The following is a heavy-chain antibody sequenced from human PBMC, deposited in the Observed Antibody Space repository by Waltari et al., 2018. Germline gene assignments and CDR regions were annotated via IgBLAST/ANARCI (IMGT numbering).Heavy chain of an antibody. CDR1: GYSFTNYA. V-gene: IGHV1-3*01. J-gene: IGHJ4*02. CDR2: INADDGNI. CDR3: ARGYHKTAWIVDY. Sequence: QVQLVQSGAEVKKPGASGTVSCKASGYSFTNYAMHWVRQAPGQSLEWMGWINADDGNIKYSHKFQGRVIITRDTSASTAYIEVNSVNSEDTAVYYCARGYHKTAWIVDYWGQGTLVTVSS. D-gene: IGHD2-2*01.